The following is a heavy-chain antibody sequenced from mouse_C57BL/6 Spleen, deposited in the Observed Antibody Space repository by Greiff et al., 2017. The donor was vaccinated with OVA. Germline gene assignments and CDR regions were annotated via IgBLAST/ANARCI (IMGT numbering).Heavy chain of an antibody. CDR3: ARRGITTVVDHWYFDV. V-gene: IGHV1-72*01. CDR1: GYTFTSYW. D-gene: IGHD1-1*01. Sequence: QVQLQQSGAELVKPGASVKLSCKASGYTFTSYWMHWVKQRPGRGLEWIGRIDPNSGGTKYNEKFKSKATLTVDKPSSTAYMQLSSLTSEDSAVYYCARRGITTVVDHWYFDVWGTGTTVTVSS. CDR2: IDPNSGGT. J-gene: IGHJ1*03.